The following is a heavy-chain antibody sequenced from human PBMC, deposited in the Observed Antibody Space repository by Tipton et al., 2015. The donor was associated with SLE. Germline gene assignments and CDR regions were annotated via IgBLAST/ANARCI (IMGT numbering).Heavy chain of an antibody. J-gene: IGHJ4*02. CDR2: INHSGGT. Sequence: TLSLTCAVYGGSFSGYYWSWIRQPPGKGLEWIGEINHSGGTNYNPSLKSRVTISVDTSKNQFSLKLSSVTAADTAVYYCARHGDSLMPPDYWGQGTLVTVSS. CDR3: ARHGDSLMPPDY. V-gene: IGHV4-34*01. D-gene: IGHD2-2*01. CDR1: GGSFSGYY.